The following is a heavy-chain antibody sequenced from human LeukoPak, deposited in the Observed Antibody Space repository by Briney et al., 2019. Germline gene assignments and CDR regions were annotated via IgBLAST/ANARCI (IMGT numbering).Heavy chain of an antibody. D-gene: IGHD3-16*01. J-gene: IGHJ4*02. CDR2: ISSSGSTI. CDR3: ARVRWGGLYYFDY. Sequence: HSGGSLRLSCAASGFTFSSYEMNWVRQAPGKGLEWVSYISSSGSTIYYADSVKGRFTISRDNAKNSLYLQMNSLRAEDTAVYYCARVRWGGLYYFDYWGQGTLVTVSS. CDR1: GFTFSSYE. V-gene: IGHV3-48*03.